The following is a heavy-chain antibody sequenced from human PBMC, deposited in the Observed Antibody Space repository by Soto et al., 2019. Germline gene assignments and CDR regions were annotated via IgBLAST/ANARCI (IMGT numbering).Heavy chain of an antibody. CDR1: GASITGSFF. D-gene: IGHD2-8*02. V-gene: IGHV4-4*07. CDR3: ARGMTPPGAPAWYYFDS. CDR2: FSLSGTT. Sequence: SETLSLTCTVSGASITGSFFWSWVRQPAGKGLEWIGRFSLSGTTNYNPSLRSRVTMSADVSKNQFSLRLTSVTAADTALYYCARGMTPPGAPAWYYFDSWGQGTLVTVSS. J-gene: IGHJ4*02.